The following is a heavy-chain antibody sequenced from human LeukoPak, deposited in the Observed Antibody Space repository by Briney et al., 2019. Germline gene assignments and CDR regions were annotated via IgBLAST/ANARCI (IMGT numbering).Heavy chain of an antibody. CDR1: GFTFSSYN. CDR2: ISFSSTYI. V-gene: IGHV3-21*04. D-gene: IGHD3-9*01. CDR3: AKDGMYYDILTGYYRDDAFDI. Sequence: GGSLRLSCAASGFTFSSYNMNWVRQAPGKGLEWVSSISFSSTYIYYADSVKGRFTISRDNSKNTLYLQMNSLRAEDTAVYYCAKDGMYYDILTGYYRDDAFDIWGQGTMVTVSS. J-gene: IGHJ3*02.